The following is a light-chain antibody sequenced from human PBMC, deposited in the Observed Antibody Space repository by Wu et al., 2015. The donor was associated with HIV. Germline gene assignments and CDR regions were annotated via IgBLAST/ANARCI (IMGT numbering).Light chain of an antibody. CDR3: QQYYVYPWT. CDR1: QAINSY. Sequence: AIQMTQSPSSLSASKGDRVTITCRASQAINSYLAWYQQEPGKAPKLLIFSASTLQSGVPSRFSGGKSGTDFTLTISCLQSEDFATYYCQQYYVYPWTFGQGTKVEI. V-gene: IGKV1-8*01. J-gene: IGKJ1*01. CDR2: SAS.